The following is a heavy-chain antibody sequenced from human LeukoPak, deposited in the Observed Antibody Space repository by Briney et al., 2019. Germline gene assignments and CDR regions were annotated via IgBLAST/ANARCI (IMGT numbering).Heavy chain of an antibody. CDR1: GFTFSSYA. Sequence: PGGSLRLSCAASGFTFSSYAMSWVRQAPGKGLEWVSAISGSGGSTYYADSVKGRFTISRDNSKNTLYLQMNSLRAEGTAVYYCAKDFRWRYDSWSGYYFVYWGQGTLVTVSS. J-gene: IGHJ4*02. CDR2: ISGSGGST. V-gene: IGHV3-23*01. D-gene: IGHD3-3*01. CDR3: AKDFRWRYDSWSGYYFVY.